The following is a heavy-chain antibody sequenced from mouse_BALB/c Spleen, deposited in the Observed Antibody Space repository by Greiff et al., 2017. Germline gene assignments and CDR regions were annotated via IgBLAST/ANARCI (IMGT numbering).Heavy chain of an antibody. CDR3: ARGSYYGSSLFAY. CDR2: ISYSGST. V-gene: IGHV3-8*02. D-gene: IGHD1-1*01. Sequence: EVHLVESGPSLVKPSQTLSLTCSVTGDSITSGYWNWIRKFPGNKLEYMGYISYSGSTYYNPSLKSRISITRDTSKNQYYLQLNSVTTEDTATYYCARGSYYGSSLFAYWGQGTLVTVSA. J-gene: IGHJ3*01. CDR1: GDSITSGY.